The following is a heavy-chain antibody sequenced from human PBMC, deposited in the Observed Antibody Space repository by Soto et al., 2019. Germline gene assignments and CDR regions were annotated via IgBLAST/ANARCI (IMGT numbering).Heavy chain of an antibody. J-gene: IGHJ4*02. V-gene: IGHV4-34*01. CDR3: ARVGYGGNPSDY. CDR1: GGSFSGYY. Sequence: PSETLSLTCAVYGGSFSGYYWSWIRQPPGKGLEWIGEINHSGSTNYNPSLKSRVTISVDTSKNQFSLKLSSVTAADTAVYYCARVGYGGNPSDYWGQGTLVTVSS. CDR2: INHSGST. D-gene: IGHD4-17*01.